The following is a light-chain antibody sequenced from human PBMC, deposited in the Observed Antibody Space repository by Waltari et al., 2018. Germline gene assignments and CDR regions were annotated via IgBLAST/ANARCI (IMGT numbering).Light chain of an antibody. CDR2: EAT. J-gene: IGLJ3*02. CDR3: CSYVGDVTWV. Sequence: QSALTQPASVSGSPGQSITISCTGTSSDVGSYDLVSWYQHPPGKAPKLMLYEATQRPSGVSDRCSCSKSGNTASLTISGLQAEDEADYYCCSYVGDVTWVFGGGTKLTVL. CDR1: SSDVGSYDL. V-gene: IGLV2-23*01.